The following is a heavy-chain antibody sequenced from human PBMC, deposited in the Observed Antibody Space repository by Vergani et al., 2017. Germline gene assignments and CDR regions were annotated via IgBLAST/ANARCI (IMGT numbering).Heavy chain of an antibody. D-gene: IGHD2/OR15-2a*01. CDR2: IYHTGTT. CDR1: GDSIRSGVYY. CDR3: ARAGLPFYAFYMDV. Sequence: QVQLQESGPGLVKPSQTLSLTCTVSGDSIRSGVYYWGWIRQHPGQGLEWIGYIYHTGTTYYNPSRRGRINISVDTSKNQLSLKLTSVTAADTAVYFCARAGLPFYAFYMDVWGKGITVTGSS. J-gene: IGHJ6*03. V-gene: IGHV4-31*03.